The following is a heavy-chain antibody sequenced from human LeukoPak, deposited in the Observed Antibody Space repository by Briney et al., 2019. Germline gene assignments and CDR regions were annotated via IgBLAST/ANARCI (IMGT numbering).Heavy chain of an antibody. J-gene: IGHJ4*02. CDR1: GFTFSHYS. V-gene: IGHV3-48*02. Sequence: GGSLRLSCAASGFTFSHYSMNWVRQAPGKGLEWVSYISSSSSAVSYADSVKGRFTISRDMAKNSLYLQMNSLRDEDTAVYYCARGRGILKDASIQYYFDNWGQGTLVTVSS. D-gene: IGHD2-2*01. CDR3: ARGRGILKDASIQYYFDN. CDR2: ISSSSSAV.